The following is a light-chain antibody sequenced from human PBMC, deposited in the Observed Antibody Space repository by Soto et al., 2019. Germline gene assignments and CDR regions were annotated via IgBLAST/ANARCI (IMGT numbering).Light chain of an antibody. Sequence: DIEMTQSPSTLSASLGDRVTITCRASQSTSSYLAWYQQKPGKAPKLLIYQASSLENGVPSRSSGSGSGTEFSLTISSLQPDDFATYYCQQYSSHSTFGQGTKVDIK. V-gene: IGKV1-5*03. CDR3: QQYSSHST. CDR2: QAS. J-gene: IGKJ1*01. CDR1: QSTSSY.